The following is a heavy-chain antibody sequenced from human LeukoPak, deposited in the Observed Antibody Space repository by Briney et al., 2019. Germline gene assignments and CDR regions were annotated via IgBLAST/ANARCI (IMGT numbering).Heavy chain of an antibody. CDR1: GGTFSSYA. CDR3: ARAPLPPLGYCSSTSCYFDY. V-gene: IGHV1-69*01. Sequence: SVKVSCKASGGTFSSYAISWVRQAPGQGLEWMGGIIPIFGTANYAQKFQGRVTITADESTSTAYMELSSLRSKDKAVYYCARAPLPPLGYCSSTSCYFDYWGQGTLVTVSS. CDR2: IIPIFGTA. J-gene: IGHJ4*02. D-gene: IGHD2-2*01.